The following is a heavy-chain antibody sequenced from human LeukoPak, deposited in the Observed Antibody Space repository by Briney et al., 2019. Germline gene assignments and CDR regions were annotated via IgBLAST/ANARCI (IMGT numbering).Heavy chain of an antibody. D-gene: IGHD2-2*01. CDR1: GFTFSSYG. Sequence: GGSLRLSCAASGFTFSSYGMSWVRQAPGKGLEWVSAISGSGGSTYYADSVKGRFTISRDNSKNTLYLQMNSLRAEDTAVYYCAKEDCSSTSCYPNPGFDYWGQGTLVTVSS. CDR3: AKEDCSSTSCYPNPGFDY. CDR2: ISGSGGST. V-gene: IGHV3-23*01. J-gene: IGHJ4*02.